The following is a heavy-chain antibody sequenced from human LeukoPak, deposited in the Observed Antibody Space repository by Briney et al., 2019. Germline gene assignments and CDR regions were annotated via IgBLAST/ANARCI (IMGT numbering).Heavy chain of an antibody. CDR1: GYTFTGYY. CDR2: INPNSGGT. CDR3: ATDGAVAGTAYPEY. Sequence: ASVWVSCKASGYTFTGYYIHWVRQAPGQGLEWMGWINPNSGGTKYAQKFQGRVTMTRDTSISTAYMELSSLTSDDTALYYCATDGAVAGTAYPEYWGQGTLVTVSP. V-gene: IGHV1-2*02. J-gene: IGHJ4*02. D-gene: IGHD6-19*01.